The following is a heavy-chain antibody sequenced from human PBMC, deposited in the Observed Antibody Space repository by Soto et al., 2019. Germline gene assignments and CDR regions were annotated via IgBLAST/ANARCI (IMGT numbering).Heavy chain of an antibody. J-gene: IGHJ6*02. Sequence: PSETHSLTCAVAGYSITSGYHWGWIRQTPRKGLEWIGTISHSGTTYYNPSLKSRVTISIDTSKNQLSLKLTSVTAADTALYYCTRVYCSTTSCFINGMDFWGQGTMVTVS. D-gene: IGHD2-2*01. V-gene: IGHV4-38-2*01. CDR2: ISHSGTT. CDR1: GYSITSGYH. CDR3: TRVYCSTTSCFINGMDF.